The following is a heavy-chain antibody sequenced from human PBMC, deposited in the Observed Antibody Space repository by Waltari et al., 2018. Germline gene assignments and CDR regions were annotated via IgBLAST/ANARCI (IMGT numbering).Heavy chain of an antibody. CDR1: GASISSNTFY. Sequence: QLLLQESGPGLVKPSETLSLTCTVSGASISSNTFYWGWIRQPPGKGLEWIGTFYYSGSTYYNPSLKRLVTISVSASKNQFSLRLNSVSAADTSVYYCAKVNANLDTVMDWCQGTLVTVSS. CDR2: FYYSGST. CDR3: AKVNANLDTVMD. D-gene: IGHD5-18*01. J-gene: IGHJ4*02. V-gene: IGHV4-39*01.